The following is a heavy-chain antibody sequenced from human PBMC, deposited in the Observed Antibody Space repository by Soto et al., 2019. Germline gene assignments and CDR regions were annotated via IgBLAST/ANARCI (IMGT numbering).Heavy chain of an antibody. J-gene: IGHJ4*02. CDR3: AKDSGGKWELLYPLFDY. CDR1: GFTFSSYG. CDR2: ISYDGSNK. Sequence: GGSLRLSCAASGFTFSSYGMHWVRQAPGKGLEWVAVISYDGSNKYYADSVKGRFTISRDNSKNTLYLQMNSLRAEDTAVYYCAKDSGGKWELLYPLFDYWGQGTLVTVSS. D-gene: IGHD1-26*01. V-gene: IGHV3-30*18.